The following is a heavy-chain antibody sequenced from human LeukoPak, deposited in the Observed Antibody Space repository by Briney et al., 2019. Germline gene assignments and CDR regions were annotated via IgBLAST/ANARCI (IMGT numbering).Heavy chain of an antibody. CDR3: ATNFGP. V-gene: IGHV3-48*03. CDR1: GFTFSTYE. D-gene: IGHD3-3*01. CDR2: ISSSGDTI. Sequence: GGSLRLSCAASGFTFSTYEMNWVRQAPGKGLEWVSYISSSGDTIYYADSVRGRFTISRDNAENSLYLQMNSLRAEDTAIYYCATNFGPWGQGTLVTVSS. J-gene: IGHJ5*02.